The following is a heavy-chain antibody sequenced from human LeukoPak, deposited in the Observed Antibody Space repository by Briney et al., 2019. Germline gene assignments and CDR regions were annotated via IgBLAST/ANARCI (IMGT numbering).Heavy chain of an antibody. CDR3: AKNPLLYSNGRGLYFQD. Sequence: PGGSLRLSCAASGFTFTSYAMSWVRQAPGKGLEWVSAASGSGHSTYYADSVKGRFTISRDNSKNTLSLQMNSLGAEDTAIYYCAKNPLLYSNGRGLYFQDWGQGTLVTVSS. CDR2: ASGSGHST. CDR1: GFTFTSYA. V-gene: IGHV3-23*01. J-gene: IGHJ1*01. D-gene: IGHD6-19*01.